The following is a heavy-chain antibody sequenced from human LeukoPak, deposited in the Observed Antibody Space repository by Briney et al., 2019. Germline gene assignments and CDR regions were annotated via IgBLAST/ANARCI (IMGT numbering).Heavy chain of an antibody. V-gene: IGHV3-23*01. Sequence: GGSLRLSCAASGFTFSSYAMSWVRQAPGKGLEWVSAISGSGGSTYYADSVKGRFTISRDNSKNTLYLQMNSLRAEDTAVYYCAREMATTVNWYYGMDVWGQGTTVTVSS. CDR1: GFTFSSYA. J-gene: IGHJ6*02. D-gene: IGHD5-24*01. CDR3: AREMATTVNWYYGMDV. CDR2: ISGSGGST.